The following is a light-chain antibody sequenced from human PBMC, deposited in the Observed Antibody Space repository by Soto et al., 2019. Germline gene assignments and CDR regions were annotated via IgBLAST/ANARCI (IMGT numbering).Light chain of an antibody. Sequence: EIVLTQSPATLSLSPGERATHSCRASQRVSSNLAWYQQKPGQAPRLLIYGVSTRATGIPARFSGSGSGTDFTLTISSLQSEDFAVYYCQQYNNWPPVTFGQGTRLEIK. CDR2: GVS. J-gene: IGKJ5*01. CDR1: QRVSSN. CDR3: QQYNNWPPVT. V-gene: IGKV3-15*01.